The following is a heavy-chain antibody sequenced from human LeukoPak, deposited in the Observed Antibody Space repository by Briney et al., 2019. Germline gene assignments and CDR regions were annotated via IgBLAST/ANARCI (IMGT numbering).Heavy chain of an antibody. CDR3: ARGDCSSTSCYRYYMDV. CDR2: INPNSGGT. Sequence: ASVKVSCKASGYTFTGYYMHWVRQAPGQGLEWMGWINPNSGGTNYAQKFQGRVTMTRDTSISTAYMELSRLRSDDTAVYYCARGDCSSTSCYRYYMDVWGKGTTVTVSS. J-gene: IGHJ6*03. V-gene: IGHV1-2*02. D-gene: IGHD2-2*01. CDR1: GYTFTGYY.